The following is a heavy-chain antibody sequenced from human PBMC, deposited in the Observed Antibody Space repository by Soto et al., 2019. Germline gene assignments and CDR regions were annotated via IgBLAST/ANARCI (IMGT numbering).Heavy chain of an antibody. CDR2: ISGSGGST. CDR1: GFTFSSYA. CDR3: ARRGSGSYYDY. Sequence: ESGGALVQRGGSLRLSCAASGFTFSSYAMRWVRQAPGKGLEWVSAISGSGGSTYYADSVKGRFTISRDNSKNTLYLQMNSLRAEDTAVYYCARRGSGSYYDYWGQGTLVTVSS. J-gene: IGHJ4*02. V-gene: IGHV3-23*01. D-gene: IGHD1-26*01.